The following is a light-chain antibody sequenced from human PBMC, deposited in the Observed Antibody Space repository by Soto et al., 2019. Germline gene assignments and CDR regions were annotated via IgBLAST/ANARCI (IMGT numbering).Light chain of an antibody. J-gene: IGKJ1*01. V-gene: IGKV1-5*01. CDR1: QTIINW. CDR3: QQYNTFST. Sequence: DIQMTQSPSTLSASVGDRFTMACRASQTIINWLAWYQQKPGKAPKLLIYHVSTLESGVPSRFSGSGSGTEFTLTISSLQPDDFATYYCQQYNTFSTFGQGTKVDIK. CDR2: HVS.